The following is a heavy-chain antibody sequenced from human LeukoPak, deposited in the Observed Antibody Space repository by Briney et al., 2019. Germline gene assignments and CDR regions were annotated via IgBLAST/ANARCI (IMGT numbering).Heavy chain of an antibody. CDR1: GFTFSTND. V-gene: IGHV3-23*01. Sequence: TGGSLRLSCAASGFTFSTNDMSWVRQAPGKGLEWVSILSVIGANTNYADSVKGRFTSSRDNSRNTLYLQMNSLRAEDTAVYYCARERLSLVNYYGMDVWGQGTTVTVSS. CDR3: ARERLSLVNYYGMDV. D-gene: IGHD2/OR15-2a*01. J-gene: IGHJ6*02. CDR2: LSVIGANT.